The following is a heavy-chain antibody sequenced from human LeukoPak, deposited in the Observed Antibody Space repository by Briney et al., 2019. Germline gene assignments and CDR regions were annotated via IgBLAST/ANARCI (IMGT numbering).Heavy chain of an antibody. Sequence: SETLSLTCTVSGGSISSSSYYWGWIRQPPGKGLEWIGSIYYGGSTYYNPSLKSRVTISVDTSKNQFSLKLSSVTAADTAVYYCARDGGRLGATFNWGQGTLITVSS. CDR2: IYYGGST. CDR3: ARDGGRLGATFN. CDR1: GGSISSSSYY. V-gene: IGHV4-39*07. D-gene: IGHD1-26*01. J-gene: IGHJ4*02.